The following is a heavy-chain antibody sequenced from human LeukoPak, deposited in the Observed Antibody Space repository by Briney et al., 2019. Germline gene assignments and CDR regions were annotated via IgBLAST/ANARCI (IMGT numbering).Heavy chain of an antibody. Sequence: ASVKVSCKASGYTFTSYAMHWVRQAPGQRLEWMGWINAGNGNTKYSQKFQGRVTITRDTSASTAYMELSSLRSEDTAVYYCARADGYNRHPTYDYWGQGTLVTVSS. J-gene: IGHJ4*02. V-gene: IGHV1-3*01. CDR1: GYTFTSYA. D-gene: IGHD5-24*01. CDR3: ARADGYNRHPTYDY. CDR2: INAGNGNT.